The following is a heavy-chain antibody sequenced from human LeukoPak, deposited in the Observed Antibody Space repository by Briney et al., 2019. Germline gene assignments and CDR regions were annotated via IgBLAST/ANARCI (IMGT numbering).Heavy chain of an antibody. CDR2: IKQDGGDK. Sequence: GGSLRLSCAASGFTYRDYWMTWLRQAPGKGLEWVADIKQDGGDKNYVDSVKGRFTISRDNAKNSLYLQMDSLRAEDTAVYYCVRAGYTYGTLYFWGQGTLVTVSS. J-gene: IGHJ4*02. V-gene: IGHV3-7*01. D-gene: IGHD5-18*01. CDR1: GFTYRDYW. CDR3: VRAGYTYGTLYF.